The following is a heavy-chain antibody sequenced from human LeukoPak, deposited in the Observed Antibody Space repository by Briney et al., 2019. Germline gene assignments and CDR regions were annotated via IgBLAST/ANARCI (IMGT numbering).Heavy chain of an antibody. J-gene: IGHJ4*02. Sequence: PSETLSLTCAVSGGSISSSNWWSWVRQPPGKGLEWIGEIYHSGSTNYNPSLKSRVTISVDNSKNQSSLKLSSVTAADTAVYYCASKLFTLRYFDYWGQGTLVTVSS. CDR3: ASKLFTLRYFDY. V-gene: IGHV4-4*02. D-gene: IGHD3-9*01. CDR1: GGSISSSNW. CDR2: IYHSGST.